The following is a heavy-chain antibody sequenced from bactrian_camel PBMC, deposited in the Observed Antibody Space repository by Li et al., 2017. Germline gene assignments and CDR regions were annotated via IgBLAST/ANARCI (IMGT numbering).Heavy chain of an antibody. CDR3: ASHGGSCAPTIEEGDFGL. V-gene: IGHV3S57*01. J-gene: IGHJ6*01. CDR1: GDTHLLYC. CDR2: IEINGRT. Sequence: QLVESGGGSVQAGGSLRLSCAASGDTHLLYCMAWFRQAPGKEREEVAAIEINGRTSYADSVKGRFTISLDRAKNTLSLQMSSLEFEDTAMYYCASHGGSCAPTIEEGDFGLWGQGTQVTVS. D-gene: IGHD6*01.